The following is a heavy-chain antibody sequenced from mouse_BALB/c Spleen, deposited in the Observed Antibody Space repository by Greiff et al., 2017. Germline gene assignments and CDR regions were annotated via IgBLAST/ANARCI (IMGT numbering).Heavy chain of an antibody. V-gene: IGHV5-12-2*01. Sequence: EVQGVESGGGLVQPGGSLKLSCAASGFTFSSYTMSWVRQTPEKRLEWVAYISNGGGSTYYPDTVKGRFTISRDNAKNTLYLQMSSLKSEDTAMYYCARQGTTAHWYFDVWGAGTTVTVSS. CDR3: ARQGTTAHWYFDV. D-gene: IGHD1-2*01. CDR2: ISNGGGST. J-gene: IGHJ1*01. CDR1: GFTFSSYT.